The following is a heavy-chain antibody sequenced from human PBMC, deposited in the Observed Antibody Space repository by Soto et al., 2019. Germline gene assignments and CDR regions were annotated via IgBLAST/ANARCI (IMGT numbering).Heavy chain of an antibody. Sequence: GGSLSLSCAASGFTVSSNYMSWVRQAPGKGLEWVSVIYSGGSTYYADSVKGRFTIYRLNSKNTLYLQMNSVRAEDTAVYYGASGGGPFDYWGQGTLVTVSS. V-gene: IGHV3-53*04. J-gene: IGHJ4*02. CDR3: ASGGGPFDY. CDR2: IYSGGST. CDR1: GFTVSSNY. D-gene: IGHD6-25*01.